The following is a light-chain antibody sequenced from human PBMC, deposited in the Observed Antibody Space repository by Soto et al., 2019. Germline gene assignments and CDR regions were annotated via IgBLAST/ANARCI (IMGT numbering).Light chain of an antibody. CDR2: GAS. V-gene: IGKV3-15*01. CDR3: KQYDSWPPSYT. CDR1: QSVSTY. Sequence: EIEMTQSPATLSVSLGDRATISCRASQSVSTYLAWYQQKPGQAPRLLIYGASTRATGIPARFSGSGSETDFTLTISSLQSEDFAVYYCKQYDSWPPSYTFGQGTKLEIK. J-gene: IGKJ2*01.